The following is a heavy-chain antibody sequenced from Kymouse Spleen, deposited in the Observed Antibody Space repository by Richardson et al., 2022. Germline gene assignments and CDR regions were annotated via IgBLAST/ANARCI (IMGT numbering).Heavy chain of an antibody. CDR3: ARDLGPMTTVTTDAFDI. CDR2: IWYDGSNK. V-gene: IGHV3-33*01. D-gene: IGHD4-11,IGHD4-11*01. CDR1: GFTFSSYG. J-gene: IGHJ3*02. Sequence: QVQLVESGGGVVQPGRSLRLSCAASGFTFSSYGMHWVRQAPGKGLEWVAVIWYDGSNKYYADSVKGRFTISRDNSKNTLYLQMNSLRAEDTAVYYCARDLGPMTTVTTDAFDIWGQGTMVTVSS.